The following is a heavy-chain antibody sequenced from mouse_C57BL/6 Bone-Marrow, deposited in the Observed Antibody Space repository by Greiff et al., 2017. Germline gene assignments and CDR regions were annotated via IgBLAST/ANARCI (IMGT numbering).Heavy chain of an antibody. V-gene: IGHV1-5*01. J-gene: IGHJ2*01. CDR1: GYTFTSYW. CDR2: IYPGNSDT. D-gene: IGHD1-1*01. CDR3: TRGDGSQILYYFDY. Sequence: EVQRVESGTVLARPGASVKMSCKTSGYTFTSYWMHWVKQRPGQGLEWIGAIYPGNSDTSYNQKFKGKAKLTAVTSASTAYMELSSLTNEDSAVYYCTRGDGSQILYYFDYWGQGTTLTVSS.